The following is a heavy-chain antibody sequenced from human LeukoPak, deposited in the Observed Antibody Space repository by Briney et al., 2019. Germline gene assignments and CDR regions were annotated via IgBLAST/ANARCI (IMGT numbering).Heavy chain of an antibody. V-gene: IGHV3-21*01. CDR2: ISSTSAYI. Sequence: PGGSLRLSCAASGFALRSYTVTWVRQAPGKGLEWVSSISSTSAYIYYAESVTGRFSISRDNVDNVVHLQMSSLTNEDTAVYYCARVAVAGPTGWFDSWGQGTLVTVSS. D-gene: IGHD6-19*01. J-gene: IGHJ5*01. CDR3: ARVAVAGPTGWFDS. CDR1: GFALRSYT.